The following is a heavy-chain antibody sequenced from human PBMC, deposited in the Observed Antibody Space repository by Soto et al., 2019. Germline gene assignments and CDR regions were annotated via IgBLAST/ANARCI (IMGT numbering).Heavy chain of an antibody. CDR2: ISSGGGDT. V-gene: IGHV3-23*01. CDR3: AKVKQACPPTPIAS. Sequence: GGSLRLSCAASGFTFSNYGMYWVRQAPGMALEWVSTISSGGGDTYYADSVKGRFTISRDNSKNTLYLQMNSLRAEDTAVYYCAKVKQACPPTPIASWGQGTLVTVSS. CDR1: GFTFSNYG. J-gene: IGHJ4*02. D-gene: IGHD6-13*01.